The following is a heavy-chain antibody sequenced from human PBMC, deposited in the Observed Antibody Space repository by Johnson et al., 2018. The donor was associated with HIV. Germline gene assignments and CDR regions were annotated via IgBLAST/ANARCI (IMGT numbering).Heavy chain of an antibody. V-gene: IGHV3-30*04. Sequence: EKLVESGGGVVQPGRSLRLSCAVSRFTFRTYAMHWVRQAPGKGLEWVAVISYDGSNKYYADSVKGRFTISRDSSKDTLYVQMNSLRGEDTAVYYCARDPDPFREYHGDAFDIWGQGTMVTVSS. CDR1: RFTFRTYA. CDR3: ARDPDPFREYHGDAFDI. D-gene: IGHD3-10*01. J-gene: IGHJ3*02. CDR2: ISYDGSNK.